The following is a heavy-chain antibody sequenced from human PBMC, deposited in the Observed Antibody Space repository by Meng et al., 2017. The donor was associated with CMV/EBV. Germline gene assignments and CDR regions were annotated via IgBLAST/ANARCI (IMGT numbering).Heavy chain of an antibody. Sequence: GGPLRLSCAASGFVFSRYSMNWVRQAPGKGLEWLAYINSGSGVMSYADSVKGRFIISRDNTKDSLHLQMNSLRTEGTAVYYCAKDKWYYYYDNPEYTSIYFDSWGQGTLVTVSS. D-gene: IGHD3-22*01. CDR2: INSGSGVM. V-gene: IGHV3-48*04. J-gene: IGHJ4*02. CDR1: GFVFSRYS. CDR3: AKDKWYYYYDNPEYTSIYFDS.